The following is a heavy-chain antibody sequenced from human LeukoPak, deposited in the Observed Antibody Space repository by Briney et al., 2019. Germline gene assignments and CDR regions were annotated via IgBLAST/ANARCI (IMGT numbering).Heavy chain of an antibody. Sequence: GGSLRLSCAASGFTFSSYEVNWVRQAPGKGLEWLSYISSSGSTIYYADSVKGRFTISRDNAKNSLYLQMKSLRVEDTAVYYCARHGGGYYFDYWGQGTLVTVSS. CDR1: GFTFSSYE. V-gene: IGHV3-48*03. J-gene: IGHJ4*02. CDR2: ISSSGSTI. D-gene: IGHD6-25*01. CDR3: ARHGGGYYFDY.